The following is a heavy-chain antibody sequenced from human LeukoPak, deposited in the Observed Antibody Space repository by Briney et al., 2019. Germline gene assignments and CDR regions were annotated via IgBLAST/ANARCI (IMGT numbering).Heavy chain of an antibody. CDR1: GGSISSGGYY. CDR3: ARHGACSGGSCYSGVYYFGY. Sequence: SETLSLTCTVSGGSISSGGYYWSWIRQHPGKGLEWIGYIYYSGSTYYNPSLKSRVTISVDTSKNQFSLKLSSVTAADTAVYYCARHGACSGGSCYSGVYYFGYWGQGTLVTVSS. D-gene: IGHD2-15*01. V-gene: IGHV4-31*08. CDR2: IYYSGST. J-gene: IGHJ4*02.